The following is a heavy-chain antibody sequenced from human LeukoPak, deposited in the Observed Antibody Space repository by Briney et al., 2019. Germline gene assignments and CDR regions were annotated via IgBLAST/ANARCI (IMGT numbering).Heavy chain of an antibody. Sequence: ASVKVSCKASGYTFTGYYMHLVRQAPGQGLEWMGRINPNSGGTNYAQKFQGRVTMTRDTSISTAYMELSRLRSDDTAVYYCAVLVDSSRVQYDFDIWGQGTMVTVSS. CDR2: INPNSGGT. J-gene: IGHJ3*02. D-gene: IGHD2-15*01. CDR1: GYTFTGYY. CDR3: AVLVDSSRVQYDFDI. V-gene: IGHV1-2*06.